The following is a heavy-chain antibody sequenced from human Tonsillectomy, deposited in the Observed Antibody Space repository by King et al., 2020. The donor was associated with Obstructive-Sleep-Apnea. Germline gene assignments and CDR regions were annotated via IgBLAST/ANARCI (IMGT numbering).Heavy chain of an antibody. CDR1: GFTFDDYA. CDR2: ISCNSGSI. J-gene: IGHJ5*02. Sequence: VQLVESGGGLVQPGRSLRLSCAASGFTFDDYAMHWVRQAPGKGLEWVSGISCNSGSIGYADSVKGRFTIFRENAKNTLYLKMNSLRAEDTALYYCAKAGGSSWYEGWFDPWGQGTLVTVSS. CDR3: AKAGGSSWYEGWFDP. V-gene: IGHV3-9*01. D-gene: IGHD6-13*01.